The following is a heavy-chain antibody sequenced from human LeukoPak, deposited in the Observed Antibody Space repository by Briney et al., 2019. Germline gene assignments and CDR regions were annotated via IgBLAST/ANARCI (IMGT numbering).Heavy chain of an antibody. Sequence: SETLSLTCTVSGGSISSSSYYWGWIRQPPGKGLEWIGSIYYSGSTYYNPSLKSRVTISVDTSKNQFSLKLSSVTAADTAVYYCARSFGESKQYYWGQGTLVTVSS. CDR1: GGSISSSSYY. CDR2: IYYSGST. CDR3: ARSFGESKQYY. J-gene: IGHJ4*02. V-gene: IGHV4-39*07. D-gene: IGHD3-10*01.